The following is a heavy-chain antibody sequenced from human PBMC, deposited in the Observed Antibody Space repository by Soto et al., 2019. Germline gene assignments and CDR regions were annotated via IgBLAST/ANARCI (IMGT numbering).Heavy chain of an antibody. Sequence: GASVKVSCKASGGAFSDYAFSWVRQAPGQGLEWLGGIMPIFRAPDYAQKFQGRVTITADEFTRTAYMEMNSLRSEDTAVYYCASWLKGPDIGNYYYGMDVWGQGTTVTVYS. CDR1: GGAFSDYA. CDR3: ASWLKGPDIGNYYYGMDV. V-gene: IGHV1-69*13. D-gene: IGHD2-15*01. J-gene: IGHJ6*02. CDR2: IMPIFRAP.